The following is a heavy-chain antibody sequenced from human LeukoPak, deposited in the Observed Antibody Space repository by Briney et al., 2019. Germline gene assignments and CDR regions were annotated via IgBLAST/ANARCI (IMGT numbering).Heavy chain of an antibody. CDR2: IKREGSEK. CDR1: GFTFSSYR. J-gene: IGHJ4*02. D-gene: IGHD3-3*01. Sequence: GGSLRLSCAASGFTFSSYRMTWVRQAPGKGLEWVATIKREGSEKYYVDSVKGRFTISSDNAKNSLSLQMNSLRPEDTAVYYCARLFRGSAYPHLDYWGQGTLVTVSS. V-gene: IGHV3-7*05. CDR3: ARLFRGSAYPHLDY.